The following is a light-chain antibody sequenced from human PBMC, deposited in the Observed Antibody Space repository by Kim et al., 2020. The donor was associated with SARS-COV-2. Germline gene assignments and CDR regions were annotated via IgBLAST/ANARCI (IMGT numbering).Light chain of an antibody. Sequence: GQSVTISCTGTSSDVGGYNYVSWYQQHPGKAPKLMIYEVSKRPPGVPDRFSGSKSGNTASLTVSGLQAEDEADYYCSSYAGSNNLVFGGGTQLTVL. V-gene: IGLV2-8*01. J-gene: IGLJ2*01. CDR1: SSDVGGYNY. CDR3: SSYAGSNNLV. CDR2: EVS.